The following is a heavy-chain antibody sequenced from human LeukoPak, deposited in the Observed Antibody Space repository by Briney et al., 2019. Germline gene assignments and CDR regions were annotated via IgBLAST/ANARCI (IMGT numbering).Heavy chain of an antibody. CDR2: IWYDGSNK. J-gene: IGHJ4*02. D-gene: IGHD6-19*01. Sequence: GRSPRLSCAASGFTFSSYGMHWVRQAPGKGLEWVAVIWYDGSNKYYADSVKGRFTISRDNSKNTLYLQMNSLRAEDTAVYYCARDRSSGWSPFDYWGQGTLVTVSS. CDR3: ARDRSSGWSPFDY. CDR1: GFTFSSYG. V-gene: IGHV3-33*01.